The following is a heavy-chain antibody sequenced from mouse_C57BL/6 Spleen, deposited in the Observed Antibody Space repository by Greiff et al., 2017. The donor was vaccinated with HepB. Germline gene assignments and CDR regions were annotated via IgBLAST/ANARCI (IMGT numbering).Heavy chain of an antibody. V-gene: IGHV1-72*01. CDR1: GYTFTSYW. Sequence: QVHVKQSGAELVKPGASVKLSCKASGYTFTSYWMHWVTQRPGRGLEWIGRIDPNSGGTKYNEKFKSKATLTVDKPSSTAYMQLSSLTSEDSAVYYCARWHYSNPYAMDYWGQGTSVTVSS. J-gene: IGHJ4*01. CDR3: ARWHYSNPYAMDY. D-gene: IGHD2-5*01. CDR2: IDPNSGGT.